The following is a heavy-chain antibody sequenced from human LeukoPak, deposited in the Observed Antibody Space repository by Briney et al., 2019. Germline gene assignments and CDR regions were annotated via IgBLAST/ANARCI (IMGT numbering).Heavy chain of an antibody. J-gene: IGHJ4*02. Sequence: GGSLRLSCAASGFSFSTYGMHWVRQAPAKGLEWVALIWNDGTNTYYADSVKGRFTISRDNSKNTLYLQLSSLRAEDSAVYYCARDTFQPGLIDSWGQGTLVTVSS. CDR2: IWNDGTNT. CDR1: GFSFSTYG. V-gene: IGHV3-33*01. D-gene: IGHD2-2*01. CDR3: ARDTFQPGLIDS.